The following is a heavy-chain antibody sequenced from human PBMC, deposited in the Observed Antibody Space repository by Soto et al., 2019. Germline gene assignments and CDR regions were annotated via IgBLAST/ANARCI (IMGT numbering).Heavy chain of an antibody. D-gene: IGHD2-15*01. CDR3: ARSNCSGGSCYPKTYYYYYGMDV. CDR1: GGTFSSYA. J-gene: IGHJ6*02. CDR2: IIPIFGTA. Sequence: QVQLVQSGAEVKKPGSSVKVSCKASGGTFSSYAISWVRQAPGQGLEWMGGIIPIFGTANYAQKFQGRVTSTADESTSTAYMELSSLRSEDTAVYYCARSNCSGGSCYPKTYYYYYGMDVWGQGTTVTVSS. V-gene: IGHV1-69*01.